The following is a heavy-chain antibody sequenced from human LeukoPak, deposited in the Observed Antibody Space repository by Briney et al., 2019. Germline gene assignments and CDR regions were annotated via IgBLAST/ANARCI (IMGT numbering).Heavy chain of an antibody. V-gene: IGHV3-30*03. CDR2: ISYDGSNK. CDR1: GFTFSSYG. Sequence: GGSLRLSCAASGFTFSSYGMHWVRQAPGKGLEWVAVISYDGSNKYYADSVKGRFTISRDNSKNTLYLQMNSLRAEDTAVYYCVVGSGYWGQGTLVTVSS. D-gene: IGHD3-10*01. CDR3: VVGSGY. J-gene: IGHJ4*02.